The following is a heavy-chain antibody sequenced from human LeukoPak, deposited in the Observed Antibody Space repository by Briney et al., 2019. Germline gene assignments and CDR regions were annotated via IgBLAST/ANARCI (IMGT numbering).Heavy chain of an antibody. V-gene: IGHV4-34*01. CDR3: ARTNSSTSLTSLSSDY. Sequence: SETLSLTYAVYGGSFSGYYWSWIRQPPGKGLEWIGEINHSGSTNYNPSLKSRVTISVATSKNQFSLKLSSVTAADTAVYYCARTNSSTSLTSLSSDYWGQGTLVTVSS. J-gene: IGHJ4*02. CDR1: GGSFSGYY. D-gene: IGHD2-2*01. CDR2: INHSGST.